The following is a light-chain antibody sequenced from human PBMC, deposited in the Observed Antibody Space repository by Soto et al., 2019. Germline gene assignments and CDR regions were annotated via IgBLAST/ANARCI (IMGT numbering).Light chain of an antibody. CDR1: QSISSY. CDR2: AAS. Sequence: DIQITQSPSTLSASVGDRVTITCRASQSISSYLNWYQQKTGKDPKLLIYAASTLQTGVPSRFSGSGSGTDFTLTISSLQPEEFATYYCQQSYNSPRTFGPGTKVDIK. J-gene: IGKJ3*01. V-gene: IGKV1-39*01. CDR3: QQSYNSPRT.